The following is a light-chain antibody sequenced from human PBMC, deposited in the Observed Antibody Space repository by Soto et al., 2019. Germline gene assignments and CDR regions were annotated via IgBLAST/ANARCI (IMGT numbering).Light chain of an antibody. CDR3: QPPDSAPSP. V-gene: IGKV1-39*01. CDR2: AAS. Sequence: DIQMTQSPSTLSASVGDRVTITCRASQSISSWLAWYQQKPGKAPKLLIYAASTLQSGVPSRFSGSGSGTDFTTTISSLQHEDFATYHRQPPDSAPSPFG. J-gene: IGKJ5*01. CDR1: QSISSW.